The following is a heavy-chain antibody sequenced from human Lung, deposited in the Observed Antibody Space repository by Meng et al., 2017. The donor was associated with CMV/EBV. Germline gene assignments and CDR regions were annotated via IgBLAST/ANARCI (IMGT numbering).Heavy chain of an antibody. Sequence: GESXKISCAASGFKFSNYPVHWVRQAPGKGLEWVAVISFDGSNKFYAESVKGRFTISRDNSKNTLYLQMNSLRAEDTALYYCARDLKAAVTSYYYHYGLDFXGQGXTVTVSS. CDR1: GFKFSNYP. CDR2: ISFDGSNK. D-gene: IGHD6-13*01. J-gene: IGHJ6*02. CDR3: ARDLKAAVTSYYYHYGLDF. V-gene: IGHV3-30-3*01.